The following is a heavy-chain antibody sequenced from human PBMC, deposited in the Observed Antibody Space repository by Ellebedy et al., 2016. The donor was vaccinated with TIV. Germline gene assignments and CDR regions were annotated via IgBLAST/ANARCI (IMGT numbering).Heavy chain of an antibody. CDR1: GYNFTSYY. Sequence: ASVKVSXXASGYNFTSYYMHWVRQAPGQGLEWMGIINPSGGSTSYAQKFQGRVTMTRDTSTSTVYMELSSLRSEDTAVYYCASHFMVRGVNYYYGMDVWGQGTTVTVSS. V-gene: IGHV1-46*01. CDR3: ASHFMVRGVNYYYGMDV. J-gene: IGHJ6*02. D-gene: IGHD3-10*01. CDR2: INPSGGST.